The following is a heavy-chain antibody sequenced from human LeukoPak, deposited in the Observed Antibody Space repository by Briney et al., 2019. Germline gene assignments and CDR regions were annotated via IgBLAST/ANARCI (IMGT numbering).Heavy chain of an antibody. D-gene: IGHD6-19*01. CDR1: GFTFSSYG. V-gene: IGHV3-23*01. CDR2: ISGSGGST. J-gene: IGHJ4*02. Sequence: GGSLRLSCAASGFTFSSYGMSWVRQAPGKGLEWVSGISGSGGSTYYADSVKGRFTISRDNAKNSLYLQMNSLRAEDTAVYYCARDLRVADFFDYWGQGTLVTVSS. CDR3: ARDLRVADFFDY.